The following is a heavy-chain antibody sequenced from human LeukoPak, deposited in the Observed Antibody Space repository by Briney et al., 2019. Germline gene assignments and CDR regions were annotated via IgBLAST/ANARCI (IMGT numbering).Heavy chain of an antibody. CDR2: IYGDGST. Sequence: GGSLRLSCAASGFTVSSNYMSWVRQAPGKGLEWVSVIYGDGSTYYADSVRGRFTISRDNSKNTVYLQMNSLRAEDTAVYYCARGYDYGEYTYYYYGMDVWGQGTTVTVSS. V-gene: IGHV3-66*01. J-gene: IGHJ6*02. D-gene: IGHD4-17*01. CDR3: ARGYDYGEYTYYYYGMDV. CDR1: GFTVSSNY.